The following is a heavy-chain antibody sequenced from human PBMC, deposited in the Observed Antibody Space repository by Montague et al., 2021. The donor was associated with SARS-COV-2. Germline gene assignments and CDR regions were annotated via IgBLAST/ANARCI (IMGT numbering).Heavy chain of an antibody. V-gene: IGHV6-1*01. J-gene: IGHJ6*02. Sequence: CAISGDSVSSNNAAWNWIRQSPSRGLEWLGRANYRSKWHYDYAVXVKSRILIIPNTSENQFSLQLSSVTPEDTAVYYCARDAHIGSTRPFSGYGMDVWGQGTTVTVSS. CDR2: ANYRSKWHY. CDR3: ARDAHIGSTRPFSGYGMDV. D-gene: IGHD2-21*01. CDR1: GDSVSSNNAA.